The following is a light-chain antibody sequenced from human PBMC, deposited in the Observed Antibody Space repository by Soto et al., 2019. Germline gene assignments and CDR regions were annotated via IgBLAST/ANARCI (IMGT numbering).Light chain of an antibody. V-gene: IGLV2-23*02. J-gene: IGLJ1*01. CDR2: EVT. CDR3: CSYAADSDFV. CDR1: NSDVGAYNL. Sequence: QSVLTQPASVSGSPGQSITISCAGTNSDVGAYNLVSWYQQHPGEAPKVLIYEVTKRPSGLSSRFAGSKSGNTASLTISGLQAQDEAEYYCCSYAADSDFVLGNGTKVTVL.